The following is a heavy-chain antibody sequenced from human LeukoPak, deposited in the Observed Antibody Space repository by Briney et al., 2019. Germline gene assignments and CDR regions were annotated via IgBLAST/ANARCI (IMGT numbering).Heavy chain of an antibody. CDR3: ARMGAFTDIDY. Sequence: ASVKVSCKASGYIFSDYYMHWVRQAPGQGLEWMGWINPDTDGTKYAQNFQDRVTLTRDTSTSTASMEVTGLTSDDTAVYYCARMGAFTDIDYWGQGTLVTVSS. CDR2: INPDTDGT. CDR1: GYIFSDYY. J-gene: IGHJ4*02. V-gene: IGHV1-2*02. D-gene: IGHD3-9*01.